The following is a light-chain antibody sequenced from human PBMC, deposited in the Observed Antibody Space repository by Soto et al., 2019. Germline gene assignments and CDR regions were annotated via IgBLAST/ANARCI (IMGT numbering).Light chain of an antibody. Sequence: EIVLTQSPGTLSLSPGERATLSCRASQSVRSDYVAWYQQKPGQAPRLLIYDASTRATGISDRFSGSGSGTDFTLTIRRLEPEDFAVYYCQQYDNSGTFGQGTKVDSK. CDR1: QSVRSDY. J-gene: IGKJ1*01. CDR3: QQYDNSGT. CDR2: DAS. V-gene: IGKV3-20*01.